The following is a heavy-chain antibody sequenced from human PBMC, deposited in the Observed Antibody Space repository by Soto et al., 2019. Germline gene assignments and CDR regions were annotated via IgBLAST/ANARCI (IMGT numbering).Heavy chain of an antibody. D-gene: IGHD5-12*01. V-gene: IGHV3-11*05. CDR2: ISSSSNNV. J-gene: IGHJ4*02. CDR1: GFTFSDYY. Sequence: PGGSLRLSCAASGFTFSDYYMSWIRQAPGKGLEWVSYISSSSNNVKYADSVRGRFTTSRDNAKNSLYLQMNSLGAEDTAVYYCARVGRDGYNYGAYFNFWGQGTLVTVSS. CDR3: ARVGRDGYNYGAYFNF.